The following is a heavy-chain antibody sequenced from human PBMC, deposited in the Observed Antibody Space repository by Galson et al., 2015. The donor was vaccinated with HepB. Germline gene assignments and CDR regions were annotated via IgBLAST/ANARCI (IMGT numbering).Heavy chain of an antibody. CDR3: AKGLRSGYDFNSFSIDY. CDR1: GFTFSSYA. V-gene: IGHV3-23*01. D-gene: IGHD5-12*01. J-gene: IGHJ4*02. Sequence: SLRLSCAASGFTFSSYAMSWVRQAPGKGLEWVSAISGSGGSTYYADSVKGRFTISRDNSKNTLYLQMNSLRAEDTAVYYCAKGLRSGYDFNSFSIDYWGQGTLVTVSS. CDR2: ISGSGGST.